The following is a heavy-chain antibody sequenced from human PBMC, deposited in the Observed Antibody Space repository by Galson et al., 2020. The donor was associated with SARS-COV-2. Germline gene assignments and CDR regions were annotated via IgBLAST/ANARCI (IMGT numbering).Heavy chain of an antibody. CDR3: AREPHCCSGWYYFDY. CDR2: IWYDGSNK. CDR1: GFTFSSYG. V-gene: IGHV3-33*01. Sequence: GGSLRLSCAASGFTFSSYGMHWVRQAPGKGLEWVAVIWYDGSNKYYADSVKGRFTISRDNSKNTLFLQMNSLRAEDTAVYYCAREPHCCSGWYYFDYWGQGTLVTVSS. D-gene: IGHD6-19*01. J-gene: IGHJ4*02.